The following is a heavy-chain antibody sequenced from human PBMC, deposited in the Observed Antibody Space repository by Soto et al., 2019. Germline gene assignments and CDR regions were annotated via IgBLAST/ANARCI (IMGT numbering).Heavy chain of an antibody. CDR2: IIPIFGTA. CDR1: GGTFSSYA. CDR3: ARGVVPAAIYWFDP. D-gene: IGHD2-2*01. J-gene: IGHJ5*02. Sequence: SVKVSCKASGGTFSSYAISWVRQAPGQGLEWMEGIIPIFGTANYAQKFQGRVTITADKSTSTAYMELSSLRSEDTAVYYCARGVVPAAIYWFDPWGQGTLVTVSS. V-gene: IGHV1-69*06.